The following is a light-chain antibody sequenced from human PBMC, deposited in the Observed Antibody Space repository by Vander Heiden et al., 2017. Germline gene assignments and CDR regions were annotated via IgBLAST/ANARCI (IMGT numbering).Light chain of an antibody. CDR3: QQYGSSPLT. CDR1: QRVSSNY. CDR2: AAS. J-gene: IGKJ1*01. V-gene: IGKV3-20*01. Sequence: ETVLTLSPATLSLSPGERATLSCRASQRVSSNYLAWYQQKPGQAPRLLIYAASSRATGIPDRFSGSGSGTDFTLTISRLEPEDFAVYYCQQYGSSPLTFGQGTKVEIK.